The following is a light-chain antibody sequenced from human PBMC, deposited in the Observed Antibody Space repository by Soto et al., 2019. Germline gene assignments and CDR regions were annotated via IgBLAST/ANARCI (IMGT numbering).Light chain of an antibody. J-gene: IGLJ1*01. V-gene: IGLV2-14*01. CDR2: DVS. CDR1: SSDVGGYNY. CDR3: SSYTSSSTLDYV. Sequence: QSVLTQPASVSGSPGQSITISCTGTSSDVGGYNYVSWYQQHPGKAPKLMIYDVSNRPSGVSNRFSGSKSGNTASLTISGLQAEDEADYYCSSYTSSSTLDYVFGTGTRSRS.